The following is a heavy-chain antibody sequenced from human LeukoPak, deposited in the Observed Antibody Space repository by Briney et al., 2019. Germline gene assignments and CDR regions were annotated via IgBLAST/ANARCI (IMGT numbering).Heavy chain of an antibody. V-gene: IGHV1-2*06. CDR2: INPNSGGT. D-gene: IGHD3-3*01. CDR1: GYTFTGYY. J-gene: IGHJ5*02. CDR3: AREGFWSGYYTHNWFDP. Sequence: ASVKVSCKASGYTFTGYYMHWVRQAPGQGLEWMGRINPNSGGTNYAQKFQGRVAMTRDTSISTAYMELSRLRSDDTAVYYCAREGFWSGYYTHNWFDPWGQGTLVTVSS.